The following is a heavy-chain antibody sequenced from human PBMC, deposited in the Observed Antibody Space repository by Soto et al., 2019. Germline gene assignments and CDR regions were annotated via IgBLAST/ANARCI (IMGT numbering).Heavy chain of an antibody. CDR1: GVSIHNSHSF. J-gene: IGHJ5*01. CDR2: VYYSGGA. Sequence: TSETLSLTCAVSGVSIHNSHSFWAWIRQPPGKGLEFIGSVYYSGGANYNPSLKSRVTISVDTSKNQLSLRVNSVTAADTAVYYCARVVDGATRHNDFDSWGQGTLVTVYS. V-gene: IGHV4-39*01. CDR3: ARVVDGATRHNDFDS. D-gene: IGHD1-1*01.